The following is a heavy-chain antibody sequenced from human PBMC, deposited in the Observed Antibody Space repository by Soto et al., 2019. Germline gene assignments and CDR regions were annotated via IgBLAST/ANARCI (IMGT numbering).Heavy chain of an antibody. D-gene: IGHD6-13*01. J-gene: IGHJ6*02. V-gene: IGHV1-8*01. Sequence: QVQLVQSGAEVKKPGASVKVSCKASGYTFTSYDINWVRQATGQGLEWMGWMNPNSGNTGYAQKFQGRVTMTRNTSIRTAYMELSSLRSEDTAVYYCGRRGYSSSWYYYYYYGMDVWGQGTTVTVSS. CDR3: GRRGYSSSWYYYYYYGMDV. CDR1: GYTFTSYD. CDR2: MNPNSGNT.